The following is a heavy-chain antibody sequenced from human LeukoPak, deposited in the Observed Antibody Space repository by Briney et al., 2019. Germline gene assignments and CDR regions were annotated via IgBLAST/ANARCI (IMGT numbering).Heavy chain of an antibody. D-gene: IGHD4-11*01. J-gene: IGHJ5*02. CDR2: INSDGSTI. CDR3: TRGTTSTFDP. Sequence: PGGSLRLSCAASGFTFSSNWMHWVRQAPGKGLVWVSRINSDGSTIGHADSVKGRFTISRDNAKNTLFLQMNSLRAEDTAVYYCTRGTTSTFDPWGQGTLVTVSS. V-gene: IGHV3-74*01. CDR1: GFTFSSNW.